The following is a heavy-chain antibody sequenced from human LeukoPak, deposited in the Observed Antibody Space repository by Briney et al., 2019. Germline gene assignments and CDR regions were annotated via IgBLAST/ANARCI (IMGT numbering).Heavy chain of an antibody. J-gene: IGHJ4*02. CDR1: GGSISRYY. V-gene: IGHV4-59*01. CDR3: ARDMNLGGFDY. Sequence: ASEILSLTCTVSGGSISRYYWSWIRLPPGKGLEWIGYIYYSGSTNYNPSLKSRVTISVDTSKNQFSLKLSSVTAADTAVYYCARDMNLGGFDYWGQGTLVTVSS. CDR2: IYYSGST. D-gene: IGHD2-15*01.